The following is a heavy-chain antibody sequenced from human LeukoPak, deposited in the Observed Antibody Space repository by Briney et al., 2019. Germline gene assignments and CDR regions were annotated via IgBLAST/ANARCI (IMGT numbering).Heavy chain of an antibody. CDR2: IYYSGST. D-gene: IGHD6-19*01. CDR1: RSSISSGYY. CDR3: ARGSSGGWNYYYYMDV. Sequence: SETLSLTCTVSRSSISSGYYWGWIRQPPGKGLEWIGSIYYSGSTYYNPSLKSRVSISVDTSKNQFSLKLSSVTAADTAVYYCARGSSGGWNYYYYMDVWGKGTTVTVSS. V-gene: IGHV4-38-2*02. J-gene: IGHJ6*03.